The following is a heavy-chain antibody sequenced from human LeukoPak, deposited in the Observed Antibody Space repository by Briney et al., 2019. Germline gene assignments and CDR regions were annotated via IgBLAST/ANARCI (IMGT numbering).Heavy chain of an antibody. J-gene: IGHJ4*02. D-gene: IGHD2-15*01. CDR3: ARHVVVVNGIDY. CDR2: IYYSGST. V-gene: IGHV4-39*01. Sequence: SETLSLTCTVSGDSISSSDSSWGWIRQPPGKGLEWIGTIYYSGSTYYNPSLKSRVTISVDTSKNQFSLKLSSVTAADTAVYYCARHVVVVNGIDYWGQGTLVTVSS. CDR1: GDSISSSDSS.